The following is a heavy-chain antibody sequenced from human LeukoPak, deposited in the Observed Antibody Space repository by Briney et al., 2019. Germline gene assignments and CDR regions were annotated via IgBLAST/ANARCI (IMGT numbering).Heavy chain of an antibody. CDR2: IYTSGST. CDR3: ARAGDSSGYEYNFDY. J-gene: IGHJ4*02. D-gene: IGHD3-22*01. V-gene: IGHV4-59*10. Sequence: PSETLSLTCAVYGGSFSGYYWSWIRQPRGKGLEWIGRIYTSGSTYYNPSLKSRVTISVDRSKNQFSLKLSSVTAADTAVYYCARAGDSSGYEYNFDYRGQGTLVTVSS. CDR1: GGSFSGYY.